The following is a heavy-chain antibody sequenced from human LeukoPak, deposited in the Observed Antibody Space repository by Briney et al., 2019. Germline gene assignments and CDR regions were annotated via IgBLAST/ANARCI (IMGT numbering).Heavy chain of an antibody. CDR1: GVSISSGSYY. CDR3: ARDNRSNYGMDV. Sequence: PSQTLSLTCTASGVSISSGSYYWRWLRQPAGKGLEWIVRIYTSGSTNYNPSLNSLVILSVDTSKNQFSLKLSSVTAADTAVYCCARDNRSNYGMDVWGQGTTVTVSS. CDR2: IYTSGST. V-gene: IGHV4-61*02. J-gene: IGHJ6*02.